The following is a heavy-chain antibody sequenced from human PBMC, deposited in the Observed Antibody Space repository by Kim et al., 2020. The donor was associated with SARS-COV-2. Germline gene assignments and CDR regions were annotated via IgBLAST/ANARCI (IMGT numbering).Heavy chain of an antibody. J-gene: IGHJ3*02. CDR3: ARHRRLRDAFDI. Sequence: RYSPPFQGQVTISADKSINTAYLQWGSLKASDTAMYYCARHRRLRDAFDIWGQGTVVTVSS. V-gene: IGHV5-51*01. D-gene: IGHD3-16*01.